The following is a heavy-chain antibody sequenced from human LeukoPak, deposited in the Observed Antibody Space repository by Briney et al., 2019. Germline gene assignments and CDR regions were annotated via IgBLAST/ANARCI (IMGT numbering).Heavy chain of an antibody. CDR2: ISSSSSYI. D-gene: IGHD6-13*01. CDR1: TFTFSSYS. J-gene: IGHJ4*02. CDR3: ARDFRAVAAAGSN. V-gene: IGHV3-21*01. Sequence: GGSLRLSCAASTFTFSSYSMNWVRQAPGKGLEWVSSISSSSSYIYYADSVKGRFTISRDNSKNTLYLQMNSLRAEDTAVYYCARDFRAVAAAGSNWGQGTLVTVSS.